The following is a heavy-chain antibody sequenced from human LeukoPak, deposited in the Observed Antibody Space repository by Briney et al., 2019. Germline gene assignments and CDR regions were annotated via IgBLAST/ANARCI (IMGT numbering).Heavy chain of an antibody. CDR1: GFSVSRAW. J-gene: IGHJ4*02. Sequence: GGSLRLSCAASGASGFSVSRAWMNWVRQAPGKGLEWVGHIKSKTDGGTTDYAAPAKGRFIISRDDSKNTLYLQMNSLKTEDTAVYYCTTGYSSDWYYWGQGTLVTVSS. V-gene: IGHV3-15*01. D-gene: IGHD6-19*01. CDR3: TTGYSSDWYY. CDR2: IKSKTDGGTT.